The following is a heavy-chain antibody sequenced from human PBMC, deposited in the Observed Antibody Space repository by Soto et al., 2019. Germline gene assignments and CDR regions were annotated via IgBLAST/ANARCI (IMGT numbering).Heavy chain of an antibody. J-gene: IGHJ6*02. V-gene: IGHV3-33*01. CDR1: DSAFRLHG. CDR3: ARDRSSSYSYAMDL. D-gene: IGHD3-10*01. CDR2: IWHDGTRK. Sequence: QVHLVESGGGVVQPGGSLTLSCSVSDSAFRLHGIHWVRHTPGKGLEWVAMIWHDGTRKYFRDSVRGRFTISRDSAKNKVYLQMNNLRGDDSALYFCARDRSSSYSYAMDLWGQGTTVTVSS.